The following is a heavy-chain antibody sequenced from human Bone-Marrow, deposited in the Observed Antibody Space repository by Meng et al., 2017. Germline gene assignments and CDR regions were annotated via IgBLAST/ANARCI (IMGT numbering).Heavy chain of an antibody. CDR2: ISVSGGNT. CDR3: ATKTTELDN. Sequence: GGSLRLSCAASGFTFSSYAMNWVRQAPGKGLEWVSLISVSGGNTYYADSVKGRFTISRDNSKNTLYLQMNSLRAEDTAVYYCATKTTELDNWGQGTKVTVSS. D-gene: IGHD1-1*01. CDR1: GFTFSSYA. V-gene: IGHV3-23*01. J-gene: IGHJ4*02.